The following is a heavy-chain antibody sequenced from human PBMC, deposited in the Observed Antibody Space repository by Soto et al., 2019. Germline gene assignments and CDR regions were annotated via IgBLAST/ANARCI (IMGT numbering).Heavy chain of an antibody. CDR1: GGSISTGGYY. D-gene: IGHD4-17*01. CDR2: IYYSGST. CDR3: ARGLSVTLFDN. V-gene: IGHV4-31*03. Sequence: QVQLQESGPGLVKPSQTLSLTCTVSGGSISTGGYYWTWIRQHPGKGLEWIGYIYYSGSTYYNPSLKSRVTISVDTSNNQFSLRLSSVTAADTAVYYCARGLSVTLFDNWGQGTLVTVSS. J-gene: IGHJ4*02.